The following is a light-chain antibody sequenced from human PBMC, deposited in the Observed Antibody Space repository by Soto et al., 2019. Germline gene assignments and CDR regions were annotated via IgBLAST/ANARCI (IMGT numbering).Light chain of an antibody. J-gene: IGKJ1*01. CDR2: GAS. Sequence: EIVMTQSPATLSVSPGKRATLSCRASQSVSSNLAWYQQKPGQAPRLLIYGASTRATGIPARFSGSGSGTEFTLPISSLQSEDFAVYYCQQYNNWPRTCGQGTKVDIK. CDR1: QSVSSN. CDR3: QQYNNWPRT. V-gene: IGKV3-15*01.